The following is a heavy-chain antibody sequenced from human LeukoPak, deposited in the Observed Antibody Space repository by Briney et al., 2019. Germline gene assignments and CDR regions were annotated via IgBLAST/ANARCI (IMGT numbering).Heavy chain of an antibody. Sequence: ASVKVSCKASGYTFTTSGINWVRQAPGQGLEWMGCINVYNGNTNYAQKFQGRITMTRDTSTNTAYMELRSLKSDDTAVYYCASGSSSSVDYYYYMDVWGKGTTVTVSS. CDR2: INVYNGNT. V-gene: IGHV1-18*01. D-gene: IGHD6-6*01. CDR1: GYTFTTSG. J-gene: IGHJ6*03. CDR3: ASGSSSSVDYYYYMDV.